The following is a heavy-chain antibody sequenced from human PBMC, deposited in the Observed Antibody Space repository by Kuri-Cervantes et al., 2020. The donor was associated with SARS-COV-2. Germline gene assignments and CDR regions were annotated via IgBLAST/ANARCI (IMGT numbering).Heavy chain of an antibody. J-gene: IGHJ6*02. CDR3: ARYFVLANRQFHYYGMDF. V-gene: IGHV3-13*01. D-gene: IGHD2-21*01. CDR2: IGTAGDT. Sequence: GESLKISCAASGFTFSSYDMHWVRQATGKGLEWVSAIGTAGDTYYPVYVKGRFTIYRDNAKNSLYHQMNSLRTEDTAVYYCARYFVLANRQFHYYGMDFWGQGTTVTVSS. CDR1: GFTFSSYD.